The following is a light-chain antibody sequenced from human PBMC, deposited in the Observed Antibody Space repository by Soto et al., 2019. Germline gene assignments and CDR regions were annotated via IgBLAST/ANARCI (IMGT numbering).Light chain of an antibody. CDR2: RNN. V-gene: IGLV1-47*01. CDR1: SSNIGSNY. CDR3: AAWDDSLSGSYV. J-gene: IGLJ1*01. Sequence: QSVLTQPPSASGTPGQRVTISCSGSSSNIGSNYVYWYQQLPGTALKLLIYRNNKRPSGVPDRFSGSKSGTSSSMAISGLRSEDEADYYCAAWDDSLSGSYVFGTGTTVTVL.